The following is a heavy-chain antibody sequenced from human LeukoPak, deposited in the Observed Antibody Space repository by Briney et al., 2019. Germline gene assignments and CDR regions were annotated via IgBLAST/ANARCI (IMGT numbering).Heavy chain of an antibody. Sequence: GESLKISCQGSGYIFTNYWIGWVRQMPGKGLEWMGIMSPADSFSKYSPSFQGQVTISADNSITTAYLQWSGLKASDTAMYYRARRGSSWSVDYWGQGTLVTVSS. CDR1: GYIFTNYW. CDR3: ARRGSSWSVDY. V-gene: IGHV5-51*01. J-gene: IGHJ4*02. D-gene: IGHD6-13*01. CDR2: MSPADSFS.